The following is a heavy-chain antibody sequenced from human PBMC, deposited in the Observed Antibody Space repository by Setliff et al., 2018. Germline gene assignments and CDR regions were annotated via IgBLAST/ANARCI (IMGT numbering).Heavy chain of an antibody. D-gene: IGHD2-21*01. Sequence: SETLSLTCTVSGASISSGGYYWTWIRQPAGKALEWIGHISPSGSTTYNPSLKSRVTTSVDTSKNQFSLRLTSVTAADTSVYYCARHSPYYYYMDVWGNGTTVTVSS. CDR2: ISPSGST. CDR1: GASISSGGYY. V-gene: IGHV4-61*09. CDR3: ARHSPYYYYMDV. J-gene: IGHJ6*03.